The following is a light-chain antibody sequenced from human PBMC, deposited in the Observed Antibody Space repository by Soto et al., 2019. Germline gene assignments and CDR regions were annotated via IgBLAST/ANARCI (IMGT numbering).Light chain of an antibody. V-gene: IGKV1-27*01. Sequence: QMTQSPSSLSASVGDRVNITCRASQDISNFLAWYQQKPGEVPKVLIYTASTLTSGVPSRFSGSGSGTDFNLTISGLQPEDVATYYCLNDNNAPQTCGQGTKVEIK. CDR3: LNDNNAPQT. CDR1: QDISNF. CDR2: TAS. J-gene: IGKJ1*01.